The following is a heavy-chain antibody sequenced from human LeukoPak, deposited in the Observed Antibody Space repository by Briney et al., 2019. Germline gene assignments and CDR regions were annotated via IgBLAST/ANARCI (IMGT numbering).Heavy chain of an antibody. CDR3: ARVDMRSSPLNDAFDI. CDR2: IYTSGST. D-gene: IGHD6-13*01. Sequence: SQTLSLTCTVSGGSISSGSYYWSWIRQPAGTGLEWIGRIYTSGSTNYNPSLKSRVTISVDTSKNQFSLKLSSVTAADTAVYYCARVDMRSSPLNDAFDIWGQGTMVTVSS. CDR1: GGSISSGSYY. V-gene: IGHV4-61*02. J-gene: IGHJ3*02.